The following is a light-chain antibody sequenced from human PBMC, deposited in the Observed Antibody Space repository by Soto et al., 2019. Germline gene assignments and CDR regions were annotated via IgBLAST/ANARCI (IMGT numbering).Light chain of an antibody. V-gene: IGKV2-30*01. CDR3: MQGTHWPRT. Sequence: DVVMTQSPLSLPVIIGQPASISCTPTQSLVFSDGNTYLSWFQQRPGQSPRRLIYQVSNRDSGVPDRFSGSGSDTDFTLKISRVETEDVGVYYCMQGTHWPRTFAQGTKVDI. CDR2: QVS. J-gene: IGKJ1*01. CDR1: QSLVFSDGNTY.